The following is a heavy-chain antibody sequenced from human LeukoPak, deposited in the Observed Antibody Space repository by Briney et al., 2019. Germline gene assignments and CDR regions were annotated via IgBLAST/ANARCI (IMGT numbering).Heavy chain of an antibody. CDR3: ASGYCSGGSCGTYFDY. CDR1: GYTFTSYY. D-gene: IGHD2-15*01. J-gene: IGHJ4*02. V-gene: IGHV1-46*01. Sequence: ASVKVSCKAFGYTFTSYYMHWVRQAPGQGLEWMGIINPSGGSTSYAQKFQGRVTMTRDTSTSTVYMELSSLRSEDTAVYYCASGYCSGGSCGTYFDYWGQGTLVTVSS. CDR2: INPSGGST.